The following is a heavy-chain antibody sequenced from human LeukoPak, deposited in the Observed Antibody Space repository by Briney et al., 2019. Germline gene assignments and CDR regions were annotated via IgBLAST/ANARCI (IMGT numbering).Heavy chain of an antibody. V-gene: IGHV1-18*04. D-gene: IGHD6-19*01. CDR3: ARDPGSFLSGSGWLNWFEP. Sequence: ASVKVSCKASGYTFTSYWIQWVRQAPGQGLEWMGWISGYNEKTNYAQKFQGRVTMTTDTSTSTAYMELRRLRSDDTAVYYCARDPGSFLSGSGWLNWFEPWGQGTLVTVSS. CDR2: ISGYNEKT. J-gene: IGHJ5*02. CDR1: GYTFTSYW.